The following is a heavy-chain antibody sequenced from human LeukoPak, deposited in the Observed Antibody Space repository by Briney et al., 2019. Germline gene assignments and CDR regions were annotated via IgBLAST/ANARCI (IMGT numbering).Heavy chain of an antibody. CDR3: ASVTYYYDSSGYRI. J-gene: IGHJ4*02. CDR2: IYHSGST. CDR1: GGSISTYY. V-gene: IGHV4-59*12. D-gene: IGHD3-22*01. Sequence: SETLSLTCTVSGGSISTYYWNWIRQPPGKGLEWIGYIYHSGSTNYNPSLQSRVTISVDKSKNQFSLKLSSVTAADTAVYYCASVTYYYDSSGYRIWGQGTLVTVSS.